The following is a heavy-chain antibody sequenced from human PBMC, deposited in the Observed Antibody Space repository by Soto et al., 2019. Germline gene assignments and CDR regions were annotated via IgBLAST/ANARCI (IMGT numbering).Heavy chain of an antibody. Sequence: SVKVSCKASGGTFSSYAISWVRQAPGQGLEWMGGIIPIFGTANYAQKFQGRVTITADESTSTAYMELNSLTSDDTAVYYCARVAGHKNARFDTWGQGALVTVSS. CDR3: ARVAGHKNARFDT. V-gene: IGHV1-69*13. CDR2: IIPIFGTA. J-gene: IGHJ4*02. D-gene: IGHD1-1*01. CDR1: GGTFSSYA.